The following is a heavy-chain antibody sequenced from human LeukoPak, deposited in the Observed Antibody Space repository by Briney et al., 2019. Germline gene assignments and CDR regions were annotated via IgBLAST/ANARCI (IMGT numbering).Heavy chain of an antibody. CDR2: IYYSGST. CDR3: ARRWEDNITTTYYFDY. D-gene: IGHD1-26*01. Sequence: SEILSFTCTVSGGSISSYYWSWIRQPPGKGLEWIGYIYYSGSTNYNPSLKSRVTISVDTSKNQFSLKLSSVTAADTAVYYCARRWEDNITTTYYFDYWGQGTLVTVSS. V-gene: IGHV4-59*12. CDR1: GGSISSYY. J-gene: IGHJ4*02.